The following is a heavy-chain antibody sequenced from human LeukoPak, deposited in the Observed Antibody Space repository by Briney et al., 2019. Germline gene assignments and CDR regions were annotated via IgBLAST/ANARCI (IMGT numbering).Heavy chain of an antibody. CDR1: GFTFSRHA. CDR3: AKDFTFRGDGPLDH. J-gene: IGHJ4*02. V-gene: IGHV3-9*03. D-gene: IGHD2-21*02. CDR2: ISWNSATI. Sequence: SGGSLRLSCEASGFTFSRHAMSWVRQAPGKGLEWVSGISWNSATIVYADSVRGRFTISRDNAKKSLYLQMNSLRAEDMAFYYCAKDFTFRGDGPLDHWGQGTQVTVSS.